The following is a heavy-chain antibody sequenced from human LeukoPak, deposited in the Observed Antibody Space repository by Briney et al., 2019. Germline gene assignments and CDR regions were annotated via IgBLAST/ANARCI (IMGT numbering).Heavy chain of an antibody. CDR3: ARFYDGPRAGGFDP. V-gene: IGHV3-21*01. CDR1: GFTFSSYS. D-gene: IGHD3-10*01. J-gene: IGHJ5*02. CDR2: ISSSSSYI. Sequence: SGGSLRLSCAASGFTFSSYSMNWVRQAPGKGLEWVSSISSSSSYIYYADSVKGRFTISRDNAKNSLYLQMNSLRAEGTAVYYCARFYDGPRAGGFDPWGQGTLVTVSS.